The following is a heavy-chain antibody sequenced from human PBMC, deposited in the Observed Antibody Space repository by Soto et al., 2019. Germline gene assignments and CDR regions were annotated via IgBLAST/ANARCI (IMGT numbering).Heavy chain of an antibody. CDR3: ARGVVSGSYISTWFDP. Sequence: QLQLQESGSGLVKPSQTLSLTCAVSGGSIISGDHSWTWFRQTPGKGLEWIGHIYHTGSASYNPSLGTWVTISVDKSNNLFSLNLGAVTAADTALYYCARGVVSGSYISTWFDPWGQGILVTVSS. CDR2: IYHTGSA. J-gene: IGHJ5*02. V-gene: IGHV4-30-2*01. D-gene: IGHD3-16*01. CDR1: GGSIISGDHS.